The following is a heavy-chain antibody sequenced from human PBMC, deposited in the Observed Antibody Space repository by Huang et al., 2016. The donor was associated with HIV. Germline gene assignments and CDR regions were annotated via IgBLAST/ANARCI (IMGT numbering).Heavy chain of an antibody. V-gene: IGHV1-3*01. CDR2: SNPANGNT. J-gene: IGHJ4*02. CDR1: GYSFSRFT. Sequence: QVQLVQSGAEVRKPGTSMKVSCKTSGYSFSRFTMHWVRQAPGQRLEWMGWSNPANGNTKYSQTFQGRVTITRDTSATTVYMELSGLKSEDTAVYYCARANYYDTSGYFFLSFWGQGTLVTVSS. CDR3: ARANYYDTSGYFFLSF. D-gene: IGHD3-22*01.